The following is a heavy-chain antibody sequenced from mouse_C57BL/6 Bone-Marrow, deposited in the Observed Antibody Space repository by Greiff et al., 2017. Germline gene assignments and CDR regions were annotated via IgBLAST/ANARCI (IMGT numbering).Heavy chain of an antibody. J-gene: IGHJ4*01. CDR1: GFNITDYY. V-gene: IGHV14-4*01. Sequence: EVQLQQSGAELARPGASVKLSCTASGFNITDYYMHWVKQRPEQGLEWIGWIDPENGDTEYASKFQGKATMTADTSSSTAYLQLSSLTSEDTAVSYYITYSAMDYWGQGTSVTVSS. CDR3: ITYSAMDY. CDR2: IDPENGDT.